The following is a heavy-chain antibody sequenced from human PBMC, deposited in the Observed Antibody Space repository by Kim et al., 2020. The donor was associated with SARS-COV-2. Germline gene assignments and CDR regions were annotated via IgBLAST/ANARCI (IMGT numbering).Heavy chain of an antibody. J-gene: IGHJ6*02. V-gene: IGHV1-18*04. D-gene: IGHD3-3*01. CDR1: GYTFTSYG. CDR3: ARVQITIFGVVIASYYYYGMDV. CDR2: ISAYNGNT. Sequence: ASVKVSCKASGYTFTSYGISWVRQAPGQGLEWMGWISAYNGNTNYAQKLQGRVTMTTDTSTSTAYMELRSLRSDDTAVYYCARVQITIFGVVIASYYYYGMDVWGQGTTVTVSS.